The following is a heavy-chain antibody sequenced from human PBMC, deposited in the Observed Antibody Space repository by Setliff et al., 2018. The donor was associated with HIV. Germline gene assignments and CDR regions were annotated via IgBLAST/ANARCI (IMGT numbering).Heavy chain of an antibody. CDR1: GFSLTSTSMC. Sequence: SGPTLVNPTQILTLTCTFSGFSLTSTSMCVSWIRQPPGEALEWLGRIDWDDNKYYSESLRSRLTISKDTSKNQVVLTMTNMDPVDTATYFCARGRGMSYYYYYMDVWGKGTTVTVSS. V-gene: IGHV2-70*11. CDR2: IDWDDNK. CDR3: ARGRGMSYYYYYMDV. J-gene: IGHJ6*03. D-gene: IGHD3-16*01.